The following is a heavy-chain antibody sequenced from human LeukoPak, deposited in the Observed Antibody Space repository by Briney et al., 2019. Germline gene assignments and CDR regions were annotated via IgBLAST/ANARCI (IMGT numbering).Heavy chain of an antibody. CDR3: AREDYDSSGLKFDP. Sequence: SQTLALTRTVSGGSISSGHYYWSWIRQPPGKGLEWIGYIYYSGSTYYNPSLKSRVTISVDTSKTQFSLKLSSVTAADTAVYYCAREDYDSSGLKFDPWGQGTLVTVSS. CDR1: GGSISSGHYY. D-gene: IGHD3-22*01. J-gene: IGHJ5*02. CDR2: IYYSGST. V-gene: IGHV4-30-4*01.